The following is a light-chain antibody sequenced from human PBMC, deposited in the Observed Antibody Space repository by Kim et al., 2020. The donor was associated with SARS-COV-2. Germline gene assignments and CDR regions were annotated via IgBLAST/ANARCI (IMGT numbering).Light chain of an antibody. V-gene: IGKV1-5*03. J-gene: IGKJ1*01. Sequence: AYVGDRVAITYRASQTISNWLASYQQKPGKAPELLIYKASILQSGVPSRFSGSGSGTEFSLTISSLQPDDFATYYCQQYNTHSRTFGQGTKVDIK. CDR1: QTISNW. CDR3: QQYNTHSRT. CDR2: KAS.